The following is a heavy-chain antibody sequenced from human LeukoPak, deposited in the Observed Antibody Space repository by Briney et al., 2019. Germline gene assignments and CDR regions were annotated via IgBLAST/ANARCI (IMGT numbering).Heavy chain of an antibody. J-gene: IGHJ4*02. CDR1: GFSFSTYW. Sequence: PGGSLRLSCETSGFSFSTYWMSWVRQPPGKGLEWVANIRQDGSEKYYVDSVKGRFTISRDIAKQSVFLQMNSLRAEDTAVYYCARGGGYCSGGSCYNYWGQGTLVTVSS. CDR3: ARGGGYCSGGSCYNY. CDR2: IRQDGSEK. V-gene: IGHV3-7*01. D-gene: IGHD2-15*01.